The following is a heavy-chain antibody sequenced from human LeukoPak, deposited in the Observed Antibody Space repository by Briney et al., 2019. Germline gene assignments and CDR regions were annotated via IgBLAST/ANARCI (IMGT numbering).Heavy chain of an antibody. Sequence: GGSLRLSCAASGFTFSNYWMSWVRQAPGKGLEWVANIKQDGSEKYYVDSVKGRFTISRDNAKNSLYLQMNSLRAEDTAVYYCAKGGGYEAQYYYYYLDVWGKGTTVTISS. D-gene: IGHD5-12*01. CDR2: IKQDGSEK. CDR3: AKGGGYEAQYYYYYLDV. CDR1: GFTFSNYW. J-gene: IGHJ6*03. V-gene: IGHV3-7*01.